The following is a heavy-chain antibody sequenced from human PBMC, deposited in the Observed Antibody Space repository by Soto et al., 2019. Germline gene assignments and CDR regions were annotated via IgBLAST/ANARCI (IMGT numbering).Heavy chain of an antibody. J-gene: IGHJ6*02. CDR3: ANDPIATVLVYYGMDV. CDR1: GFTFSRYT. D-gene: IGHD6-13*01. V-gene: IGHV3-23*01. CDR2: ISGSGGST. Sequence: GGSLRLSCAASGFTFSRYTMSWVLQAPGKGLEWVSAISGSGGSTYYADSVKGRFTISRDNSKNTLYLQMNSLRAEDTAVYYCANDPIATVLVYYGMDVWGQGTTVTVSS.